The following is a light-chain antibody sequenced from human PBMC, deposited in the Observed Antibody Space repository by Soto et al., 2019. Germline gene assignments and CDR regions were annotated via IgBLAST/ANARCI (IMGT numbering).Light chain of an antibody. J-gene: IGKJ1*01. V-gene: IGKV3-11*01. Sequence: EIVLTQSPATLSLSPGERATLSCRASQSVSSYLAWYQQKPGQAPRLLIYDASNRATGIPARFSGSGSGTDITLATSSLEPEDFAVYYYQQRSNWPRTFGQGTKVEIK. CDR3: QQRSNWPRT. CDR1: QSVSSY. CDR2: DAS.